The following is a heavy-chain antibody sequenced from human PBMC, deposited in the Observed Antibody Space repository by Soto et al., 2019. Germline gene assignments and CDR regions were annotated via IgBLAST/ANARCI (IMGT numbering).Heavy chain of an antibody. CDR3: ARRPGGAGGYDYVIDY. CDR2: IYPGDSDT. D-gene: IGHD5-12*01. J-gene: IGHJ4*02. CDR1: GYSFTSYW. Sequence: PGESLKLSRKGSGYSFTSYWIGWVRQMPGKGLEWMGIIYPGDSDTRYSPSFQGQVTISADKSISTAYLQWSSLKASDTAMYYCARRPGGAGGYDYVIDYWAREPWSPSPQ. V-gene: IGHV5-51*01.